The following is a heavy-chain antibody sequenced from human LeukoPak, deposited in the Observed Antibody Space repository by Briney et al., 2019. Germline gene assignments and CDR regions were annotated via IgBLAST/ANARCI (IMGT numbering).Heavy chain of an antibody. V-gene: IGHV3-23*01. CDR3: VRGRRWFDP. CDR1: GFTFRLSNYA. Sequence: GGSLRLSCAASGFTFRLSNYAMRSVRQARGRGLEWVSAISGSGGITYYADSQKGRFRNSRDNSKNTLYLQMNGLRAEDTAVYYCVRGRRWFDPWGQGTLVSVSS. CDR2: ISGSGGIT. D-gene: IGHD3-10*01. J-gene: IGHJ5*02.